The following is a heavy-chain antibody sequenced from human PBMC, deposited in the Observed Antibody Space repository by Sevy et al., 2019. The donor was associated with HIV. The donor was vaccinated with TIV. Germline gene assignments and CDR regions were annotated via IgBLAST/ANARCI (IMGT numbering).Heavy chain of an antibody. Sequence: GGSLRLSCAASGFTFSNAWMSWVRQAPGKGLEWVGRIKSKTDGGTTDYAAPVKGRFTMSRDDSKNTLYLQMNSLKTEDTAVYYCTTDILYCTNGVCYDFDYWGQGTLVTVSS. CDR2: IKSKTDGGTT. V-gene: IGHV3-15*01. CDR3: TTDILYCTNGVCYDFDY. D-gene: IGHD2-8*01. J-gene: IGHJ4*02. CDR1: GFTFSNAW.